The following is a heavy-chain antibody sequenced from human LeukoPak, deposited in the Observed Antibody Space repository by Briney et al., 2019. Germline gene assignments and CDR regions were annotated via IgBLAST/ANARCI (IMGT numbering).Heavy chain of an antibody. CDR2: IKQDGSEK. CDR1: GFTFSSYW. J-gene: IGHJ4*02. Sequence: GGSLRLSCAASGFTFSSYWMGWVRQAPGKGLEWVANIKQDGSEKYYVDSVKGRFTISRDNAKNSLYLQMNSLRAEDTAVYYCARCRTTVTAMPGYWGQGTLVTVSS. V-gene: IGHV3-7*03. CDR3: ARCRTTVTAMPGY. D-gene: IGHD4-17*01.